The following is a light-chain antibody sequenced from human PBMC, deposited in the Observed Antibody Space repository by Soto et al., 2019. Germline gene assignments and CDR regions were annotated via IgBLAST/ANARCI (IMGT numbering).Light chain of an antibody. CDR2: GAS. V-gene: IGKV3-15*01. J-gene: IGKJ1*01. CDR3: QQYNSWLWT. CDR1: QSVSSK. Sequence: EIVMTQSPATLSVSPGEEATLSCRASQSVSSKLAWYQQKPGQAPRLLINGASTRATGIPARFSGSGSGTEFTLIISSLQSEDSAVYYCQQYNSWLWTFGQGTKVDIK.